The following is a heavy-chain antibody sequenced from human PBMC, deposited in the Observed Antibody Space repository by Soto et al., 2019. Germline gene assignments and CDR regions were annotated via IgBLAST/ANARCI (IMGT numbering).Heavy chain of an antibody. CDR2: IIPIFGTA. CDR1: GGTFSSYA. D-gene: IGHD2-2*01. J-gene: IGHJ6*02. V-gene: IGHV1-69*13. CDR3: ARPGAVVPAAIDYGMDV. Sequence: ASVKVSCKASGGTFSSYAISWVRQAPGQGLEWMGGIIPIFGTANYAQKFQGRVTITADESTSTAYTELSSLRSEDTAVYYCARPGAVVPAAIDYGMDVWGQGTKVTVSS.